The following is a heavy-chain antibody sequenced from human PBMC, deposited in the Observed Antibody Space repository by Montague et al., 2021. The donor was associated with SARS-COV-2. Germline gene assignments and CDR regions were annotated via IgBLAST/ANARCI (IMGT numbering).Heavy chain of an antibody. CDR1: GFTFSNSA. CDR2: SSGSDGGT. CDR3: AKDSYYYGLGYGMDV. D-gene: IGHD3-10*01. V-gene: IGHV3-23*01. Sequence: SLSLSLSASGFTFSNSAMNWVRQAPGKGLEWVSGSSGSDGGTHYADSVKGRFTISRDNSKNVLYLQMNGLRAEDTALYYCAKDSYYYGLGYGMDVWGQGTTVTVSS. J-gene: IGHJ6*02.